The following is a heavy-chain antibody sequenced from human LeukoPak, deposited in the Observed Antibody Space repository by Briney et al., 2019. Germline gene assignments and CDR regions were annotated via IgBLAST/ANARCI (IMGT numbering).Heavy chain of an antibody. Sequence: ASVKVSCKASGYTFTSYAISWVRQAPGQGLEWMGRIIPILGIANYAQKFQGRVTITADKSTSTAYMELSSLRSEDTAVYYCARGSSIAARNFDYWGQGTLVTVSS. J-gene: IGHJ4*02. CDR2: IIPILGIA. V-gene: IGHV1-69*04. CDR3: ARGSSIAARNFDY. D-gene: IGHD6-6*01. CDR1: GYTFTSYA.